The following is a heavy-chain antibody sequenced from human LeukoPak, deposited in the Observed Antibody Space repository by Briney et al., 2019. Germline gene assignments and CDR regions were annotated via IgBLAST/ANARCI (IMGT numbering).Heavy chain of an antibody. D-gene: IGHD1-26*01. CDR3: ARETVRGSYYHYSYMDL. V-gene: IGHV4-59*01. J-gene: IGHJ6*03. CDR1: GGSISSYY. CDR2: IYYSGST. Sequence: SETLSLTCTVSGGSISSYYWSWIRQPPGKGLEWIGYIYYSGSTNYNPSLKSRVPISVDTSKIQFSLKLSSVTAADTAVYYCARETVRGSYYHYSYMDLWGKGTTVTVSS.